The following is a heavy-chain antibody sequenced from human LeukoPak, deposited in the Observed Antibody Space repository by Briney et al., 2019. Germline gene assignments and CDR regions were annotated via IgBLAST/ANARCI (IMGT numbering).Heavy chain of an antibody. CDR1: GGTFSSYA. V-gene: IGHV1-69*06. Sequence: GASVKVSCKASGGTFSSYAISWVRQAPGQGLEWMGGIIPIFGTANYAQKFRGRVTITADKSTSTAYMELRSLRSDDTAVYYCARDLEYYDSSGYPISGYWGQGTLVTVSS. D-gene: IGHD3-22*01. CDR3: ARDLEYYDSSGYPISGY. CDR2: IIPIFGTA. J-gene: IGHJ4*02.